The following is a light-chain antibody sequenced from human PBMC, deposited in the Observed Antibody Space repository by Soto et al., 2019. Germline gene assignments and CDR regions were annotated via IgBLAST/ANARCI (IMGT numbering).Light chain of an antibody. CDR3: CSYAGSYTSLYV. CDR1: SSDVGGYNY. Sequence: ALTQPRSVSGSPGQSVTISCTGTSSDVGGYNYVSWYQQHPGKAPKLMIYDVSKRPSGVPDRFSGSKSGNTASLTISGLQAEDEADYYCCSYAGSYTSLYVFGTGTQLTVL. V-gene: IGLV2-11*01. J-gene: IGLJ1*01. CDR2: DVS.